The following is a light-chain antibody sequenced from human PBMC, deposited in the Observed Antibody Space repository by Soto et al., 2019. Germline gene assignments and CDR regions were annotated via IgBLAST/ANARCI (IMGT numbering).Light chain of an antibody. Sequence: DIQMTQSTSSLSASVGDRVTITCQASQDTSNYLNWYQQKPGKAPKLLIYTASSLQGGVPLRFSGAGSRTDFSLTISGLQPEDSATYYCQQTYTFPWTFGQGTKVDIK. J-gene: IGKJ1*01. CDR2: TAS. CDR1: QDTSNY. V-gene: IGKV1-39*01. CDR3: QQTYTFPWT.